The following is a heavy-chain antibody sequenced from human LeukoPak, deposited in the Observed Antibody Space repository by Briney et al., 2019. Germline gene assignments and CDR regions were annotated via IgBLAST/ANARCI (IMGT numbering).Heavy chain of an antibody. CDR2: IYSGGAT. CDR3: AKVTSTPRSYYFAS. Sequence: GGSLRLSYAASGFTVSSNYMSWVRQAPGKGLEWVSVIYSGGATDYADSVKGRFTISRDHSKNTLYLQMSSLRAEDTAVYYCAKVTSTPRSYYFASWGQGTLVTVSS. V-gene: IGHV3-53*01. J-gene: IGHJ4*02. D-gene: IGHD1-20*01. CDR1: GFTVSSNY.